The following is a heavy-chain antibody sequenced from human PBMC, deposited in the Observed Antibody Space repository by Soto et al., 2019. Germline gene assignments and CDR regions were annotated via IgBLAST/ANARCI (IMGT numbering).Heavy chain of an antibody. Sequence: VQLLQSGGGLVQPGGSLRLSCEASGFIFATTAMGWVRQAPGKGLEWVSTISGSGVRTYYADSVKGRFTISRGNSKNTLFLQMNSLRADDTAVYFCAAVMGSDYDYVWGSLSFDHWGPGALVTVST. CDR2: ISGSGVRT. D-gene: IGHD3-16*01. J-gene: IGHJ4*02. CDR3: AAVMGSDYDYVWGSLSFDH. V-gene: IGHV3-23*01. CDR1: GFIFATTA.